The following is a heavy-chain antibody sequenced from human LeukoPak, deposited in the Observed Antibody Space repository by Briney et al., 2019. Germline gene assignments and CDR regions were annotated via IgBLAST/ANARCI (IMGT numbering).Heavy chain of an antibody. D-gene: IGHD3-10*01. J-gene: IGHJ4*02. V-gene: IGHV4-59*01. Sequence: PSETLSLTCTVSGGSISSYYWSWIRQPPGKGLEWIGYIYYSGSTNYNPSLKSRVTISVDTSKNQFSLKLSSVTAADTAVYYCATFDYHDSWSYYGMPPDYWGQGTLVIVSS. CDR1: GGSISSYY. CDR2: IYYSGST. CDR3: ATFDYHDSWSYYGMPPDY.